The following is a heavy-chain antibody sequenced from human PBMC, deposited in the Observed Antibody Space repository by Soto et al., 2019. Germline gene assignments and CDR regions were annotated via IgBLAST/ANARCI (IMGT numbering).Heavy chain of an antibody. CDR2: FIPVFTTA. D-gene: IGHD4-17*01. J-gene: IGHJ3*02. Sequence: QVQLVQSGAEVKKPGSSVKVSCKASGGSFSTYGISWVRQAPGQGLEWMGGFIPVFTTAKYAQKFQGRVSITADESTYTAYMELSSLRSEDTAVYFGARDVVDVSRTTVRHGALDIWGQGTVVTVSS. V-gene: IGHV1-69*01. CDR1: GGSFSTYG. CDR3: ARDVVDVSRTTVRHGALDI.